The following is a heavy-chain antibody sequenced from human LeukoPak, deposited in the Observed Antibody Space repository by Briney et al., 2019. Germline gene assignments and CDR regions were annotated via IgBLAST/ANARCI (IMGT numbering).Heavy chain of an antibody. D-gene: IGHD2-15*01. V-gene: IGHV4-39*01. J-gene: IGHJ4*02. CDR3: ARHRVSVAAFFDY. CDR1: GGSISSSSYY. Sequence: SETLSLTCTVSGGSISSSSYYWGWIRQPPGKGLEWIGTIYYSGSTYYNPSLKSRVTISVDTSKNHFSLKLSSVTAADTAVYYCARHRVSVAAFFDYWGQGTLVTVSS. CDR2: IYYSGST.